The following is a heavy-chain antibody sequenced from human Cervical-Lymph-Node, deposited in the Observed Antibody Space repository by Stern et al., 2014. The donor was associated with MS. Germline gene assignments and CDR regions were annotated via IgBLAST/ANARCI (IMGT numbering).Heavy chain of an antibody. J-gene: IGHJ6*02. CDR3: ARDCGGDCYPYYFYGMDV. D-gene: IGHD2-21*02. CDR1: GGSITSGGYF. V-gene: IGHV4-61*02. Sequence: QVQLQESGPGLVKPSQTLSLTCTVSGGSITSGGYFWSWIRQPAGKGLEWIGRVSTVGSPIQPLPLRRRFPFSVDTSKNRFSLRRGSVTAADTAVYFCARDCGGDCYPYYFYGMDVWGQGTTVTVSS. CDR2: VSTVGSP.